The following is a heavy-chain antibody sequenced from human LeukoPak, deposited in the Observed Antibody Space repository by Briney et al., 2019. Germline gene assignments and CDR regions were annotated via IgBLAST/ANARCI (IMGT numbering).Heavy chain of an antibody. Sequence: SETLSLTCTVSGGSISGSSYYWGWIRQPPGKGLEWIGSIYYSGSTYYNPSLKSRVTISVDTSKNQFSLKLSSVTAADTAVYYCARGAAAMVPDYWGQGTLVTVSS. CDR2: IYYSGST. CDR1: GGSISGSSYY. CDR3: ARGAAAMVPDY. D-gene: IGHD5-18*01. V-gene: IGHV4-39*01. J-gene: IGHJ4*02.